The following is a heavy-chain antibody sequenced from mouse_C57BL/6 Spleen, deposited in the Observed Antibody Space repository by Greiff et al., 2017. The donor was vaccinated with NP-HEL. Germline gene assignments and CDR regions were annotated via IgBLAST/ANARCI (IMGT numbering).Heavy chain of an antibody. J-gene: IGHJ1*03. CDR3: ARKANYYGSSYWYFDV. Sequence: EVKLVESGGGLVQPGGSLKLSCAASGFTFSDYGMAWVRQAPRKGPEWVAFISNLAYSIYYADTVTGRFTISRENAKNTLYLEMSSLRSEDTAMYYCARKANYYGSSYWYFDVWGTGTTVTVSS. V-gene: IGHV5-15*01. D-gene: IGHD1-1*01. CDR1: GFTFSDYG. CDR2: ISNLAYSI.